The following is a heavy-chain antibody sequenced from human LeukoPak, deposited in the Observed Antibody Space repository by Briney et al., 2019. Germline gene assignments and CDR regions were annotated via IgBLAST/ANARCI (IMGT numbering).Heavy chain of an antibody. CDR2: IYPGDSDT. CDR1: GYSLTTYW. Sequence: GESLKISCKPPGYSLTTYWIDWVGQMPGKGLEWMGIIYPGDSDTRYRPSFQGQVTISADKSISTAYLQWSSLKASDTAMYYCARHLGEDYFDYWGQGTLVTVSS. J-gene: IGHJ4*02. CDR3: ARHLGEDYFDY. V-gene: IGHV5-51*01. D-gene: IGHD3-10*01.